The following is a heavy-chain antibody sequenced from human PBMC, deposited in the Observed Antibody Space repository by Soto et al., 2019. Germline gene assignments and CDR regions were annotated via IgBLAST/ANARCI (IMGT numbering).Heavy chain of an antibody. V-gene: IGHV1-8*01. CDR3: ARVRGGSGWGPNKYGMDV. CDR2: MNPNSGNT. CDR1: GYTFTSYD. Sequence: QVQLVQSGAEVKKPGASVKVSCKASGYTFTSYDINWVRQATGQGLEWMGWMNPNSGNTGYAQKFQGRVSMTRNTSISTAYMELSSVRSEDTAVYYCARVRGGSGWGPNKYGMDVWGQGTTVTVSS. D-gene: IGHD6-19*01. J-gene: IGHJ6*02.